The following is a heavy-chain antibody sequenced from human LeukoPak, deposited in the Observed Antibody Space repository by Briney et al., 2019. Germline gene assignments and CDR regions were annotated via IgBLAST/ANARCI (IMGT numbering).Heavy chain of an antibody. CDR2: IIPIFGTA. J-gene: IGHJ5*02. Sequence: SVKVSCKASGGTFSSYAISWVQQAPGQGLEWMGGIIPIFGTANYAQKFQGRVTITADESTSTAYVELSSLRSEDTAVYYCAREVYSSSSSISWFDPWGQGTLVTVSS. CDR3: AREVYSSSSSISWFDP. CDR1: GGTFSSYA. V-gene: IGHV1-69*13. D-gene: IGHD6-6*01.